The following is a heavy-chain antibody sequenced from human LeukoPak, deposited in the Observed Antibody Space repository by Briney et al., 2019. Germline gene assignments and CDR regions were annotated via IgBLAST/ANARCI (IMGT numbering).Heavy chain of an antibody. CDR3: ARGFYYGSGIYAGDY. CDR2: INPNSGGT. D-gene: IGHD3-10*01. CDR1: GYTFTGYY. J-gene: IGHJ4*02. V-gene: IGHV1-2*02. Sequence: ASVKVSCKASGYTFTGYYMHWVRQAPGQGLEWMGWINPNSGGTNYAQKFQGRVTITRNTSISTAYMELSSRRSEDTAVYYCARGFYYGSGIYAGDYWGQGTLVTVSS.